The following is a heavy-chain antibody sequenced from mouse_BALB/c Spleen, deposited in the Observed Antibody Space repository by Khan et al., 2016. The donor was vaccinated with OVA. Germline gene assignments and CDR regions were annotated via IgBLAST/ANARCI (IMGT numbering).Heavy chain of an antibody. V-gene: IGHV2-3*01. CDR1: GFSFTNYG. Sequence: QVQLKASGPGLVAPSQSMSITCTVSGFSFTNYGVSWVRQPPGQGLEWLGIIWGDGRPNYHSGLISRLRISKDNSKSHVFLKLYSLQIDDTSTYYWAKGGTYCWGYIDVWGAGTTITVSS. CDR2: IWGDGRP. CDR3: AKGGTYCWGYIDV. J-gene: IGHJ1*01. D-gene: IGHD1-1*02.